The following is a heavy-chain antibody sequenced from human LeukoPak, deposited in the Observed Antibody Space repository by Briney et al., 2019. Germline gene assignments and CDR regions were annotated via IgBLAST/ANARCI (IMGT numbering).Heavy chain of an antibody. CDR2: IKQDGSAR. V-gene: IGHV3-7*03. J-gene: IGHJ4*02. Sequence: GGSLRLSCAASGFTFSDYWMHWVRQAPGKGLEWVANIKQDGSARYYVDSVKGRFTISRDNAKNSLYLQMSSLRAEDTAVYYCARRYFDSWGQGTLVTVSS. CDR3: ARRYFDS. CDR1: GFTFSDYW.